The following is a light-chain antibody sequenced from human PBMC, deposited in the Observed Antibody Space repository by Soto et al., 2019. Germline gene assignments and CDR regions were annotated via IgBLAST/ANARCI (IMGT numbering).Light chain of an antibody. CDR3: QSYDSSLSGSV. Sequence: QYVLTQPPSVSGAPGQRVTIPCTGNSSNIGAGYYVHWYQKLPGTAPKPLIYDNNKRPSGVPDRFSGSKSDTSASLAITGLQADDEADYYCQSYDSSLSGSVFGGGTKLTVL. V-gene: IGLV1-40*01. CDR2: DNN. J-gene: IGLJ3*02. CDR1: SSNIGAGYY.